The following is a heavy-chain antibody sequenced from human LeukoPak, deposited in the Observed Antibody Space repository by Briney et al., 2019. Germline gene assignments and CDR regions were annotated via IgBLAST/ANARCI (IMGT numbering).Heavy chain of an antibody. CDR1: GGTFSSYA. J-gene: IGHJ6*03. CDR3: AGRGYSGWSDYYYYMDV. Sequence: SVKVSCKASGGTFSSYAISWVRQAPGQGLEWMGGIIPIFGTANYAQKFQGRVTITTDESTSTAYMELSSLRSEDTAVYYCAGRGYSGWSDYYYYMDVWGKGTTVTVSS. V-gene: IGHV1-69*05. CDR2: IIPIFGTA. D-gene: IGHD6-19*01.